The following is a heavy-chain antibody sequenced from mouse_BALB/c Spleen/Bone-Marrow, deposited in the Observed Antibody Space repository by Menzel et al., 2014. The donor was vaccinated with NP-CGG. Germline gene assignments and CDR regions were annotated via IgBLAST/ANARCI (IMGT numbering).Heavy chain of an antibody. J-gene: IGHJ2*01. CDR1: GFTFSSFG. CDR3: ARSGSSSGYFDY. V-gene: IGHV5-17*02. D-gene: IGHD1-1*01. Sequence: EVQRVASGEGLVQPGGSRKLSCAASGFTFSSFGMHWVRQAPEKGLEWVAYISSGSSTVYYADKVMGRFTISRDNPKNTLFLQMTSLRSEDTAMYYCARSGSSSGYFDYWGQGTTLTVSS. CDR2: ISSGSSTV.